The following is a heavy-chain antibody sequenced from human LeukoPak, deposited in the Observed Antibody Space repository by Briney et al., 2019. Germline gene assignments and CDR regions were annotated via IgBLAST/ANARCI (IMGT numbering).Heavy chain of an antibody. V-gene: IGHV3-23*01. CDR1: GGSISSYY. J-gene: IGHJ4*02. Sequence: PSETLSLTCTVSGGSISSYYWSWVRQAPGKGLEWVSVISGNDDTYYADSVKGRFTISRDNSKNTLYLQMNSLRAEDTAVYYCAKDGPLGYFHYWGQGTLVTVSS. CDR3: AKDGPLGYFHY. CDR2: ISGNDDT. D-gene: IGHD7-27*01.